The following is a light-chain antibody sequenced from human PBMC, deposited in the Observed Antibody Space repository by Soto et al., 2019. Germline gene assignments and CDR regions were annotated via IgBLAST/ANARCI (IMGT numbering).Light chain of an antibody. Sequence: QSALTQPASVSGSPGQAVTISCTGTSSDVGGYNFVSWYQQYPGKAPKLMIFDISDRPSGVSDRFSGSKSGNTASLTISGLQAEDEADYYCSSYTSNTTRVFGGGTKLTVL. CDR1: SSDVGGYNF. J-gene: IGLJ2*01. V-gene: IGLV2-14*01. CDR2: DIS. CDR3: SSYTSNTTRV.